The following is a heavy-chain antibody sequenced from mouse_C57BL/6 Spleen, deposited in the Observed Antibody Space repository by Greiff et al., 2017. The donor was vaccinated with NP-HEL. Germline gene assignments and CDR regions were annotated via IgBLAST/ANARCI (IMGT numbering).Heavy chain of an antibody. V-gene: IGHV1-69*01. J-gene: IGHJ4*01. CDR1: GYTFTSYW. Sequence: QVQLQQPGAELVMPGASVKLSCKASGYTFTSYWMHWVKQRPGQGLEWIGEIDPSDSYTNYNQKFKGKSTLTVDKSSSTAYMQISSRTSEDSAVYYCARRALYAMDYWGQGTSVTVSS. CDR3: ARRALYAMDY. CDR2: IDPSDSYT.